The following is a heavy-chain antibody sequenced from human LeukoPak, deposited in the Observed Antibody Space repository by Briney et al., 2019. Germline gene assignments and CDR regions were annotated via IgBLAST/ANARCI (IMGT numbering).Heavy chain of an antibody. Sequence: GGSLRLSCAASGFTFSSYSMNWVRQAPGKGLEWVSSISSSSSYIYYADSVKGRFTISRDNAKNSLYLQMNSLRAEDTAVYYCARAGYSGSYYADYWGQGTLVTVSS. V-gene: IGHV3-21*01. D-gene: IGHD1-26*01. CDR3: ARAGYSGSYYADY. J-gene: IGHJ4*02. CDR2: ISSSSSYI. CDR1: GFTFSSYS.